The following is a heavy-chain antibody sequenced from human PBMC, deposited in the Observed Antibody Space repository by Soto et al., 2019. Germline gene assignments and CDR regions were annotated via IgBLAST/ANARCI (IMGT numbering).Heavy chain of an antibody. CDR2: IYHSGST. J-gene: IGHJ3*02. V-gene: IGHV4-4*02. D-gene: IGHD3-3*01. Sequence: PSETLSLTCAVSGGSISSSNWWSWVRQPPGKGLEWIGEIYHSGSTNYNPSLKSRVTISVDTSKNQFSPKLISVTAADTAVYYCARAFTIFGVVIPFDIWAKGQWSPSPQ. CDR1: GGSISSSNW. CDR3: ARAFTIFGVVIPFDI.